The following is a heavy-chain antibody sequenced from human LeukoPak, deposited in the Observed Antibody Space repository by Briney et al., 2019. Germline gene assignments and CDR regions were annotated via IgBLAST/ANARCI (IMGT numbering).Heavy chain of an antibody. CDR2: IKQDGSEK. J-gene: IGHJ4*02. Sequence: GGSLRLSCAASGFTFSSYWMSWVRQASGKGLEWVANIKQDGSEKYYVDSVKGRFTISRDNAKNSLYLQMNSLRAEDTAVYYCARDAPPVPYYYDSSGHAYFDYWGQGTLVTVSS. CDR1: GFTFSSYW. V-gene: IGHV3-7*01. D-gene: IGHD3-22*01. CDR3: ARDAPPVPYYYDSSGHAYFDY.